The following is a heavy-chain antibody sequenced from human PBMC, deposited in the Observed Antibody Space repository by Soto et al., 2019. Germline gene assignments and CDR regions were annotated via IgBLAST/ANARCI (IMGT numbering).Heavy chain of an antibody. V-gene: IGHV4-34*01. Sequence: PSETLSITFAVYSWSFSCYYWSWIRQPPGKGLEGIGEINHSGSTNYNPSLKSQVTISVGTSKNQFSLKLSSVTAADTAVYYCARAYPQYYDFWSGPSLSNWFDPWGQGTLVTVSS. CDR1: SWSFSCYY. J-gene: IGHJ5*02. CDR3: ARAYPQYYDFWSGPSLSNWFDP. D-gene: IGHD3-3*01. CDR2: INHSGST.